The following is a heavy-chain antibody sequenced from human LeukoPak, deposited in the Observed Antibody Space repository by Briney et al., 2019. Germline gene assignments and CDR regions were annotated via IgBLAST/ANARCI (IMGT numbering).Heavy chain of an antibody. D-gene: IGHD3-22*01. CDR1: GYTFTSYY. CDR2: INPSGGST. CDR3: ARDMGYYDSSGYYYDY. J-gene: IGHJ4*02. V-gene: IGHV1-46*01. Sequence: ASVKVSCKASGYTFTSYYMHWVRQAPGQGLEWMGMINPSGGSTSYAQKFQGRVTMTRDTSTSTVYMELSSLRSEDTAVYYCARDMGYYDSSGYYYDYWGQGTLDTVSS.